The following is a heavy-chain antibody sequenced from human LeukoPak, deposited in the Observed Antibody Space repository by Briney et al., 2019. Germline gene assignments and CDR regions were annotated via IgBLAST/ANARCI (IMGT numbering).Heavy chain of an antibody. V-gene: IGHV4-34*01. CDR2: INHSGST. Sequence: INHSGSTNSSPSLKSRVPISVDTSKNPFSLNLSSVTAADTAVYYCARGGRSYYDSSGYYYLWGQGTLVTVSS. D-gene: IGHD3-22*01. J-gene: IGHJ4*02. CDR3: ARGGRSYYDSSGYYYL.